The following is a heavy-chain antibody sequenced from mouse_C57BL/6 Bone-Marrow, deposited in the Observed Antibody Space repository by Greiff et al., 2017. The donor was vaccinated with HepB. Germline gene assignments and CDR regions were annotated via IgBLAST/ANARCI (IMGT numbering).Heavy chain of an antibody. CDR2: ISDGGSYT. V-gene: IGHV5-4*01. Sequence: EVNVVESGGGLVKPGGSLKLSCAASGFTFSSYAMSWVRQTPEKRLEWVATISDGGSYTYYPDNVKGRFTSSRDNAKNNLYLQMSHLKSEDTAMYYCARDWGGGYWGQGTPLTVSA. CDR3: ARDWGGGY. CDR1: GFTFSSYA. J-gene: IGHJ2*01.